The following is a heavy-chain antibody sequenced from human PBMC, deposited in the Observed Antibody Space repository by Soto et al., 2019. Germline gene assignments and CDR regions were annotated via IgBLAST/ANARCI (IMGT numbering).Heavy chain of an antibody. CDR3: ARGGLQLWSQLWFDP. V-gene: IGHV4-59*01. CDR2: IYYSGST. CDR1: GGSISSYC. J-gene: IGHJ5*02. D-gene: IGHD5-18*01. Sequence: SETLSLTCTVSGGSISSYCWSWIRQPPGKGLEWIGYIYYSGSTNYNPSLKSRVTISVDTSKNQFSLKLSSVTAADTAVYYCARGGLQLWSQLWFDPWGQGTLVTVSS.